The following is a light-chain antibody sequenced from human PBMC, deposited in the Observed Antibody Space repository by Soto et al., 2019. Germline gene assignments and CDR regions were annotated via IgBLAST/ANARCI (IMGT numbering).Light chain of an antibody. V-gene: IGKV1-33*01. CDR2: DAS. J-gene: IGKJ2*01. CDR1: QDISNY. CDR3: QQYDNLPMYT. Sequence: DIQMTQSPSSLSASVGDRVTITCQASQDISNYLNWYQQKPGKAPKLLIYDASNLETGVPSRFSGSRSGTDFTFTIRSLQPEDIATYYCQQYDNLPMYTFGQGTKLEIK.